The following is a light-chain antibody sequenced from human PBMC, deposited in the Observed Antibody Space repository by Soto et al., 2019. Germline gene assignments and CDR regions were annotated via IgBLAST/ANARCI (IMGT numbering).Light chain of an antibody. CDR2: DAS. CDR1: QSVSFKY. CDR3: QQYGSSPYT. Sequence: EIVLTQSPGTLSLSPGERATLSCGASQSVSFKYLAWYQQKVGLAPRLLIYDASRRATGTPDRFSGSGSGTDFTLTISRLEPEDFAVYVCQQYGSSPYTFGQGTNLEIK. V-gene: IGKV3D-20*01. J-gene: IGKJ2*01.